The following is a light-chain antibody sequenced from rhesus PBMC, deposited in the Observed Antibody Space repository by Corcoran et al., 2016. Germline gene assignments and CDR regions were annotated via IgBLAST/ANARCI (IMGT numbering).Light chain of an antibody. V-gene: IGKV1-21*01. CDR1: QGISTW. CDR3: QQCNTPPWT. CDR2: KAS. J-gene: IGKJ1*01. Sequence: DIQMTQSPSSLSASVGDKVTITCRASQGISTWLAWYQQQPGKALQLLIYKASSFQSGVPSRFRGSGSGTELTLTISSLQPEDCATYYWQQCNTPPWTFGQGTRVEIK.